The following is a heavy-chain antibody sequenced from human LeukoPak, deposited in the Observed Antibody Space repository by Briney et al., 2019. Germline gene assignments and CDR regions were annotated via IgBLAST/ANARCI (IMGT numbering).Heavy chain of an antibody. CDR3: ARRSSGYDLDY. CDR1: GYTFTSYY. D-gene: IGHD5-12*01. V-gene: IGHV1-46*01. Sequence: ASVKVSCKASGYTFTSYYMHWVRQAPGQGLEWMGIINPSGGSTIHAQKFQGRVTMTRDTSTTTVYMELSSLRSEDTAVYYCARRSSGYDLDYWGQGTLVTVSS. CDR2: INPSGGST. J-gene: IGHJ4*02.